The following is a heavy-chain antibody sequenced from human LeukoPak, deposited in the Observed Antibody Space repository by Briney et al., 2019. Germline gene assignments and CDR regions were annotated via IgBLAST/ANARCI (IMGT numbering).Heavy chain of an antibody. CDR1: GGSISSYY. D-gene: IGHD3-10*01. CDR2: IYTSGST. Sequence: SETLSLTCTVSGGSISSYYWSWIRQPAGKGLEWIGRIYTSGSTNYNPSLKSRVTMPVDTSKNQFSLKLSSVTAADTAVYYCARSYTMVRGVSWFDPWGQGTLVTVSS. J-gene: IGHJ5*02. CDR3: ARSYTMVRGVSWFDP. V-gene: IGHV4-4*07.